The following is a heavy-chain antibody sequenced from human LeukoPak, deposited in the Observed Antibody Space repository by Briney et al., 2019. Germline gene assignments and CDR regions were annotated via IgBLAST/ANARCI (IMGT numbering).Heavy chain of an antibody. D-gene: IGHD3-22*01. CDR2: IYHSGST. V-gene: IGHV4-38-2*02. CDR1: GYSISSGYY. CDR3: ARDIYYYDSSGIHYFDY. Sequence: SETLSLTCTVSGYSISSGYYWGWIRQPPGKGLGWIGSIYHSGSTYYNPSLKSRVTISVVTSKNQFSLKLSSVTAADTAVYYCARDIYYYDSSGIHYFDYWGQGTLVTVSS. J-gene: IGHJ4*02.